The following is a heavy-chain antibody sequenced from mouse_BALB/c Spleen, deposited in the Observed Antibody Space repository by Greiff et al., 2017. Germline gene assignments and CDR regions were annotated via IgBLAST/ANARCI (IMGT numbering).Heavy chain of an antibody. CDR3: NAKSWFAY. V-gene: IGHV14-4*02. CDR1: GFNIKDYY. J-gene: IGHJ3*01. Sequence: EVQLQESGAELVRSGASVKLSCTASGFNIKDYYMHWVKQRPEQGLEWIGWIDPENGDTEYAPKFQGKATMTADTSSNTAYLQLSSLTSEDTAVYYCNAKSWFAYWGQGTLVTVSA. CDR2: IDPENGDT.